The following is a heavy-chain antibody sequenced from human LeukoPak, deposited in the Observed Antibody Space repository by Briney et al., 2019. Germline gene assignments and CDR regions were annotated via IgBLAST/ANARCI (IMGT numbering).Heavy chain of an antibody. J-gene: IGHJ4*02. CDR2: IRYDGSQK. CDR3: ARDLLSLPHKYFDS. V-gene: IGHV3-30*02. Sequence: PGGSLRLSCAASGFSFSNYGMHWVRQAPGKGLEWVVYIRYDGSQKYYGDSVKGRFTISRDNSKNTVYLQMNSLRDEDTAVYYCARDLLSLPHKYFDSWGQGTLVTVSS. CDR1: GFSFSNYG. D-gene: IGHD3-16*01.